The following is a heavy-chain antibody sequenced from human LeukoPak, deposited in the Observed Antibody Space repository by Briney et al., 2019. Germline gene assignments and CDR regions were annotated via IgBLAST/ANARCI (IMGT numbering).Heavy chain of an antibody. CDR2: ISYDGSNK. V-gene: IGHV3-30*18. CDR1: GFTFSSYG. CDR3: AKDSTTHYYYGMDV. J-gene: IGHJ6*02. Sequence: GGSLRLSCAASGFTFSSYGMHWVRQAPGKGLEGVAVISYDGSNKYYADSVKGRFTISRDNSKNTLYLQMSSLRAEDTAVYYCAKDSTTHYYYGMDVWGQGTTVTVSS. D-gene: IGHD1-26*01.